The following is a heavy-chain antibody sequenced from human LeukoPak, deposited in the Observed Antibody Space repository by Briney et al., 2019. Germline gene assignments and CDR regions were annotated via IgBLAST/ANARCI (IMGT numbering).Heavy chain of an antibody. J-gene: IGHJ4*02. CDR3: ARVGIGGYSYGYFDY. Sequence: GGSLRLSCAASGFTVSSNYMSWVRQAPGKGLEWVSVIYSGGSTYYADSVKGRFTISRDNPKNTLYLQMNSLRAEDTAVYYCARVGIGGYSYGYFDYWGQGTLVTVSS. CDR1: GFTVSSNY. V-gene: IGHV3-66*01. D-gene: IGHD5-18*01. CDR2: IYSGGST.